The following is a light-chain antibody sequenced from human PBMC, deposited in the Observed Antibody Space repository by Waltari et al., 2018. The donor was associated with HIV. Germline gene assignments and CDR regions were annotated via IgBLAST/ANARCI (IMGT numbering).Light chain of an antibody. CDR2: EVS. Sequence: QSALPQPASVSGSPGQSITISCTGTSSDVGGYNYVSWYQQPPGKAPKLMIYEVSNRPSGASNRFSGSKSGNTASLTISGLQAEDEADYYCSSYTSSSVVFGGGTKLTVL. CDR3: SSYTSSSVV. J-gene: IGLJ2*01. V-gene: IGLV2-14*01. CDR1: SSDVGGYNY.